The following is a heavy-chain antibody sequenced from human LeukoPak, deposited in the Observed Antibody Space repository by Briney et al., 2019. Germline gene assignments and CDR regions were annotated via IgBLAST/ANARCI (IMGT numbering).Heavy chain of an antibody. Sequence: SETLSLTCAVYGGSFSGYYWSWIRQPPGKGLEWIGEINHSGSTNYNPSLKSRVTISVNTSKNQFSLKLSSVTAADTAVYYCAKGRVGANGYYYYGMDVWGQGTTVTVSS. D-gene: IGHD1-26*01. CDR2: INHSGST. CDR1: GGSFSGYY. CDR3: AKGRVGANGYYYYGMDV. V-gene: IGHV4-34*01. J-gene: IGHJ6*02.